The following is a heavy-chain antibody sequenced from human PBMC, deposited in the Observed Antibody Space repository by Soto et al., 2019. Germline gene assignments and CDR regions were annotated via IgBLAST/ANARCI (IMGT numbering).Heavy chain of an antibody. V-gene: IGHV3-49*03. Sequence: GGSLRLSCTASGFTFGDYAMSWFRQAPGKGLEWVGFIRSKAYGGTTEYAASVKGRFTISRDDSKSIAYLQMNSLKTEDTAVYYCTRVVPAVMGEEWGYYYYYMDVWGKGTTVTVSS. CDR1: GFTFGDYA. J-gene: IGHJ6*03. CDR2: IRSKAYGGTT. CDR3: TRVVPAVMGEEWGYYYYYMDV. D-gene: IGHD2-2*01.